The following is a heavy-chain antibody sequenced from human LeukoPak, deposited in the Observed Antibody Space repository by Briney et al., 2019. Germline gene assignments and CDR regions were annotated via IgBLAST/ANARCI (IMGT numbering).Heavy chain of an antibody. D-gene: IGHD3-3*01. V-gene: IGHV3-20*04. J-gene: IGHJ4*02. Sequence: GGSLRLSCAASGFTFVDYAMNWVRQAPGKGLEWVSGINWNGGSTYYRDSVKGRFTISRDNAKNSLYLQMNSLRAEDTALYYCARVKGSGYRNSIDYWGQGTLVTVSS. CDR3: ARVKGSGYRNSIDY. CDR1: GFTFVDYA. CDR2: INWNGGST.